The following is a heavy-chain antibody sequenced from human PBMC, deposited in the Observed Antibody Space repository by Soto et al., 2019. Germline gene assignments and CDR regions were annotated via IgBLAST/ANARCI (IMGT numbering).Heavy chain of an antibody. CDR2: VSSSGGTT. D-gene: IGHD6-19*01. V-gene: IGHV3-23*01. CDR1: GFTFSSYA. J-gene: IGHJ4*02. CDR3: ARVFSSGWYFFDY. Sequence: ESGGDLVQPGGSLRLSCAASGFTFSSYAMSWVRQAPGKGLEWVSAVSSSGGTTYYADSVEGRFTISKDNSKNTVYLQINSLRVDDTAIYFCARVFSSGWYFFDYWGLGTLVTVSS.